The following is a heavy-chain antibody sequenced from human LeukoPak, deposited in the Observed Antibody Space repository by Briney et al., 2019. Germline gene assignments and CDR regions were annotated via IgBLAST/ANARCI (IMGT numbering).Heavy chain of an antibody. Sequence: GASVKVSCKVSGYTLTELSMNWVRQAPGKGLEWMGGFDPEDGETIYAQKFQGRVTMTEDTSTDTAYMELSSLRSEDTAVYYCAKDRPMYSSSWYLGPLNWGQGTLVTVSS. CDR2: FDPEDGET. CDR1: GYTLTELS. D-gene: IGHD6-13*01. J-gene: IGHJ4*02. CDR3: AKDRPMYSSSWYLGPLN. V-gene: IGHV1-24*01.